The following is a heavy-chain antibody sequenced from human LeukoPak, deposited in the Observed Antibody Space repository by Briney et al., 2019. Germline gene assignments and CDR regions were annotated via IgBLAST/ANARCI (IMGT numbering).Heavy chain of an antibody. CDR1: GFTFSSYA. CDR3: AKSGTFIGYFDWSYYFDY. D-gene: IGHD3-9*01. CDR2: IGGTGVRT. J-gene: IGHJ4*02. V-gene: IGHV3-23*01. Sequence: GGSLRLSCAASGFTFSSYAMSWVRQAPGKGLEWVSTIGGTGVRTYYADSVKGRFTISRDNSKNTLYLQMNSLRAEDTAVYYCAKSGTFIGYFDWSYYFDYWGQGTLVTVSS.